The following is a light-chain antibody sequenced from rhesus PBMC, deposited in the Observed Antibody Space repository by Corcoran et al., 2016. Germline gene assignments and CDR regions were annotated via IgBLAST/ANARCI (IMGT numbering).Light chain of an antibody. CDR1: SSDIGGSNR. J-gene: IGLJ1*01. V-gene: IGLV2-13*03. Sequence: QAAPTQSPSVSGSPGQSLTISCTGTSSDIGGSNRVSWYQQHPGKAPKLMIYEVSKRPSGFADRFSGSKSGNTASLTISGLQAEDEADYYGSSYASGGTFVFGAGTRLTVL. CDR2: EVS. CDR3: SSYASGGTFV.